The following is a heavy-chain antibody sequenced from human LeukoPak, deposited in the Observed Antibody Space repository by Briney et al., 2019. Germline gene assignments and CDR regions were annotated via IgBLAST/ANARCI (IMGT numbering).Heavy chain of an antibody. D-gene: IGHD3-10*01. CDR2: ISSSGGST. V-gene: IGHV3-23*01. CDR3: ASQGGLLWFGELSGGMDV. CDR1: GFTFSSSA. J-gene: IGHJ6*02. Sequence: GGSLRLSCAASGFTFSSSAMSWVRQVPGKGLEWVSGISSSGGSTNYADSVRGRFTISRDNSKNTLYLQMNSLRAEDTAVYYCASQGGLLWFGELSGGMDVWGQGTTVTVSS.